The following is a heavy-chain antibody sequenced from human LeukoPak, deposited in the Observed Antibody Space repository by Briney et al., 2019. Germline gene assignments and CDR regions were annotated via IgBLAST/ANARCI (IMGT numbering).Heavy chain of an antibody. CDR1: GFTFSSYG. CDR3: ARADDYGDYVDVFDI. D-gene: IGHD4-17*01. CDR2: IWYDGSNK. V-gene: IGHV3-33*01. Sequence: GGSLRLSCAASGFTFSSYGMHWVRQAPGKGLEWVAVIWYDGSNKYYADSVKGRFTISRDNSKNTLYLQMNSLRVEDTAVYYCARADDYGDYVDVFDIWGQGTMVTVSS. J-gene: IGHJ3*02.